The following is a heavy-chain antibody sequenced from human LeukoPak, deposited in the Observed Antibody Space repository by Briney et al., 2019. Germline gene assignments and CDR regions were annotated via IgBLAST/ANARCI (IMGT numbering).Heavy chain of an antibody. J-gene: IGHJ4*02. Sequence: SETLSLXCTVSGGSYSSHYWTWIRRSAGKGLEWLGRIYTSGTTHFNPSFESRLSMSVDTSKAQFSLKPTSVTAADTAVYYCARGSPSGASFFSFWGQGTLVTVSS. CDR3: ARGSPSGASFFSF. CDR1: GGSYSSHY. CDR2: IYTSGTT. V-gene: IGHV4-4*07. D-gene: IGHD1-26*01.